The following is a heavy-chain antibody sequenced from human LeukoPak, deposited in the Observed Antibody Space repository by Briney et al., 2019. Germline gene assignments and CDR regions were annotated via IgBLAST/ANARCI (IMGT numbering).Heavy chain of an antibody. Sequence: PGGSLRLSCAESGFVFSDYGMHWVRQAPGKGLVWVSRIESDGSSTTYADSVKGRFTISRDNAKNTLYLQMNSLRAEDTAKYYCARGDIAVTGTLRYDYWGQGTLVTVSS. J-gene: IGHJ4*02. D-gene: IGHD6-19*01. V-gene: IGHV3-74*01. CDR2: IESDGSST. CDR1: GFVFSDYG. CDR3: ARGDIAVTGTLRYDY.